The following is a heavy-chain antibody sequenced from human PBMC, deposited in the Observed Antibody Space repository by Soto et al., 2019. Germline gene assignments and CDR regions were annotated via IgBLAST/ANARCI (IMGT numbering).Heavy chain of an antibody. CDR2: INPYSGGT. Sequence: GASVKVSCKASGGTFSNYAINWVRQAPGQSLEWMGWINPYSGGTHFARKFQDRVTMARDTSVSTAYMELSSLKSDDTAVYYCARPKYGETYFDSWGQGTVVTVSS. CDR3: ARPKYGETYFDS. CDR1: GGTFSNYA. D-gene: IGHD2-21*01. V-gene: IGHV1-2*02. J-gene: IGHJ4*02.